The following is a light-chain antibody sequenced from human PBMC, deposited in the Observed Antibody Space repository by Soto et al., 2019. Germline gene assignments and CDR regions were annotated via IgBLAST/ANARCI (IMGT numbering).Light chain of an antibody. J-gene: IGKJ1*01. CDR1: QGISNY. CDR3: QKYNSAPPT. V-gene: IGKV1-27*01. Sequence: DIQMTQSPSSLSASVGDRVTITCRASQGISNYLAWYQQKAGKVPKLLIYAASTLQSGVSSRFSGSGSGTDFTITISSLQTEDVATYYWQKYNSAPPTFGQVTKVEIK. CDR2: AAS.